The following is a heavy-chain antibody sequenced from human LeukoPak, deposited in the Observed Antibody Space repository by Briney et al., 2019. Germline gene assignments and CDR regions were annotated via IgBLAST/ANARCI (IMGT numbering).Heavy chain of an antibody. J-gene: IGHJ5*02. V-gene: IGHV4-61*02. CDR2: IYNSGAT. Sequence: PSETLSLTCTVSGGSISSDRYYWSWIRQPAGKGLEWIGRIYNSGATYYNPSLKSRVTMSVDTSKNQFSLKLSSVTAADTAVYYCARRSRGGRITMVRGVIITEDPFGPWGQGTLVTVSS. CDR1: GGSISSDRYY. D-gene: IGHD3-10*01. CDR3: ARRSRGGRITMVRGVIITEDPFGP.